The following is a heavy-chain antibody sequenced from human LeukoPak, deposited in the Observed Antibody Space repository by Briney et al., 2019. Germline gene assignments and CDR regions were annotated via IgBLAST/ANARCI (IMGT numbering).Heavy chain of an antibody. Sequence: SETLSLTCTVSGGSISGYYWSWIRQPPGKGLEWIGYIYYSGSTNYNPSPKSRVTISVDTSKNQFSLKLSSVTAADTAVYYCARGVIQLSTDAFDIWGQGTMVTVSS. CDR3: ARGVIQLSTDAFDI. D-gene: IGHD5-18*01. J-gene: IGHJ3*02. V-gene: IGHV4-59*01. CDR1: GGSISGYY. CDR2: IYYSGST.